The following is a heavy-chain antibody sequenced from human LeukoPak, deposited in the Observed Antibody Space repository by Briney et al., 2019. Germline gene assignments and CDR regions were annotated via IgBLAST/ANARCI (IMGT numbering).Heavy chain of an antibody. V-gene: IGHV4-39*01. CDR3: ARNESVLGTTGLDDFFDD. CDR2: IYYSGST. Sequence: SETLSLPCTVTGDSTTRRSDYWGWVRQPPGKGLEWIGSIYYSGSTYYNPSFKSRVTISVDTSRNQFSLQLSYVTAADTAVYYCARNESVLGTTGLDDFFDDWGQGSLVTVSS. D-gene: IGHD1-26*01. CDR1: GDSTTRRSDY. J-gene: IGHJ4*02.